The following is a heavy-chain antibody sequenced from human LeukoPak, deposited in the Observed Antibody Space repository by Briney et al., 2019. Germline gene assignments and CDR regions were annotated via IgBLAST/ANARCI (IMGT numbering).Heavy chain of an antibody. J-gene: IGHJ4*02. V-gene: IGHV4-34*01. D-gene: IGHD6-13*01. CDR3: ARGRGAAAGPRFASLQFDY. Sequence: SETLSLTCAVYGGSFSGYYWSWIRQPPGKGLEWIGEINHSGSTNYNPSLKSRVTISVDTSKNQFSLKLSSVTAADTAVYYCARGRGAAAGPRFASLQFDYWGQGTLVTVFS. CDR1: GGSFSGYY. CDR2: INHSGST.